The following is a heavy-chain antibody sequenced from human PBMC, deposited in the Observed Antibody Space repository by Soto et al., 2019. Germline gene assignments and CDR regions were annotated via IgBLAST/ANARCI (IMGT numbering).Heavy chain of an antibody. D-gene: IGHD3-16*01. J-gene: IGHJ4*02. V-gene: IGHV3-33*01. CDR3: ARWGNWKVADN. CDR2: IWYDGSNK. Sequence: QVQLVESGGGVVQPGRSLRLSCAASGFTFSSHGMHWVRQAPDKGLGWVAVIWYDGSNKYYADSVKGRFTISRDNSNNMLYLEMNRLRVEDTAIYYCARWGNWKVADNWGQGTLVTVSS. CDR1: GFTFSSHG.